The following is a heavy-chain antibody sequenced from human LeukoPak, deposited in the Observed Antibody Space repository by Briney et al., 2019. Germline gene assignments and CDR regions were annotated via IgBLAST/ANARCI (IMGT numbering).Heavy chain of an antibody. CDR2: ISFDGGNK. D-gene: IGHD1-26*01. Sequence: GGSLRLSCAASGLTFSSSGIHWVRQAPGKGLEWVAVISFDGGNKYYAESVRGRFTVSRDNSNNTVYLQMNSLRAEGTALYYWAKENSRRPSKKGGFYYYGKDVLGQGTTGPGS. CDR3: AKENSRRPSKKGGFYYYGKDV. J-gene: IGHJ6*02. CDR1: GLTFSSSG. V-gene: IGHV3-30*18.